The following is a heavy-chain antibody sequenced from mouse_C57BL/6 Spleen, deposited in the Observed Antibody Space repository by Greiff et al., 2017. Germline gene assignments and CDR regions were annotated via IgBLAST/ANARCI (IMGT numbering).Heavy chain of an antibody. V-gene: IGHV2-9-1*01. D-gene: IGHD2-5*01. CDR3: ARGGYSNPYAMDY. CDR1: GFSFTSYA. J-gene: IGHJ4*01. Sequence: QVQLKESGPGLVAPSQSLSITCTVSGFSFTSYAISWVRQPPGKGLEWLGVIWTGGGTNYNSALKSSLSTSKDNSKSQVFLEMNSLQTDYTASDYCARGGYSNPYAMDYWGQGTSVTVSS. CDR2: IWTGGGT.